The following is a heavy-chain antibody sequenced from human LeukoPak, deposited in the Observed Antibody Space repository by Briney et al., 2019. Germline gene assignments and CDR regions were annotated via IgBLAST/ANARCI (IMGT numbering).Heavy chain of an antibody. CDR2: IYHSGST. V-gene: IGHV4-39*02. CDR3: ARDQTYSGSGIYTYFDY. J-gene: IGHJ4*02. D-gene: IGHD3-10*01. CDR1: GGSISSSRYY. Sequence: PSQTLSLTCTVSGGSISSSRYYWGWIRQPPGKGLEWIGSIYHSGSTYYNPSLKSRVAISADTSKNHFSLKLTSVTAADTAVYYCARDQTYSGSGIYTYFDYWGQGILVTVSS.